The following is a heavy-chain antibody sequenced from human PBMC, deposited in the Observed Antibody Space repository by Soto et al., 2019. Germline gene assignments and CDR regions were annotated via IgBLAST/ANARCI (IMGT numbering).Heavy chain of an antibody. Sequence: QVQLVQSGAEVKKPGSSVKVSCKASGGTFSSYAISWVRQAPGQGLEWMGGIIPIFGTANYAQKFQGRVTITADESTSTAYMELSSLRSEDTAVYYCARGLLPLLDYYYYGMDVWGQGTTVTVSS. V-gene: IGHV1-69*12. D-gene: IGHD2-15*01. CDR3: ARGLLPLLDYYYYGMDV. CDR1: GGTFSSYA. CDR2: IIPIFGTA. J-gene: IGHJ6*02.